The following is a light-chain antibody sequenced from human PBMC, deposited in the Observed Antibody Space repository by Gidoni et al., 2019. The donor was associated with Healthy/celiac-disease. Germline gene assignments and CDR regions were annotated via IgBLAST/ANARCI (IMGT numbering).Light chain of an antibody. CDR2: GAS. CDR3: QQYGRSPPYS. Sequence: ELVLTQSPGTLSLSPGERATLSCRASQSVSSIYLAWYQQKPRQAPRLLIYGASSRATGIPDRFSCSGSGTDFPLTISRLEPEDFAVYYCQQYGRSPPYSFGQGTNLEIK. V-gene: IGKV3-20*01. J-gene: IGKJ2*03. CDR1: QSVSSIY.